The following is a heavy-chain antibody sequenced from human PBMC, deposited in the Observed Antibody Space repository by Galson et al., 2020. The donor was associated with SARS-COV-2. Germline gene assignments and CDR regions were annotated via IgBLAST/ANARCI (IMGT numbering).Heavy chain of an antibody. Sequence: GGSLRLSCAASGFTFSSYWMHWVRQAPGKGLVWVSRIYSEGSSTSYADSVKGRFTISGDNAKNTLYLQMNSLRAEDTAVYYCARGDMGNDYFDYWGQGTLISVSS. CDR3: ARGDMGNDYFDY. CDR2: IYSEGSST. J-gene: IGHJ4*02. D-gene: IGHD7-27*01. V-gene: IGHV3-74*01. CDR1: GFTFSSYW.